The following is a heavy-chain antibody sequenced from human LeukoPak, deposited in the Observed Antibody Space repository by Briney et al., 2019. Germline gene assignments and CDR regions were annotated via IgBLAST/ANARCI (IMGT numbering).Heavy chain of an antibody. Sequence: GGSLRLSCAASGFTFSSYSMNWVRQAPGKGLGWVSSISSSSSYIYYADSVKGRFTISRDNAKNSLYLQMNSLRAEDTAVYYCARAGSAAAYFDYWGQGTLVTVSS. V-gene: IGHV3-21*01. D-gene: IGHD6-25*01. CDR2: ISSSSSYI. J-gene: IGHJ4*02. CDR3: ARAGSAAAYFDY. CDR1: GFTFSSYS.